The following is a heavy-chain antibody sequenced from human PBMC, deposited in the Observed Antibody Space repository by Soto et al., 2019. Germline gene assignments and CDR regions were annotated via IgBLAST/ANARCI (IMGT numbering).Heavy chain of an antibody. CDR1: GFTFNKYW. CDR3: ARATPTYSSSWYDY. J-gene: IGHJ4*02. CDR2: INADGTTT. V-gene: IGHV3-74*03. D-gene: IGHD6-13*01. Sequence: GGSLRLSCAASGFTFNKYWMHWVRQVPGKSFVWVSRINADGTTTTYADSVKGRFTISRDNSKNTLYLQMNSLRAEDTAVYYCARATPTYSSSWYDYWGQGTLVTVSS.